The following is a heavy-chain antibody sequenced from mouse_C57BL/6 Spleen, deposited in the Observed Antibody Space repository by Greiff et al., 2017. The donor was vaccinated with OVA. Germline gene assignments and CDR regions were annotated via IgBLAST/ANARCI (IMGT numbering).Heavy chain of an antibody. CDR1: GFTFSDYG. Sequence: DVMLVESGGGLVKPGGSLKLSCAASGFTFSDYGMHWVRQAPEKGLEWVAYISSGSSTIYYADTVKGRFTISRDNAKNTLFLQMTSLRSEDTAMYYCARGETGTYYFDYWGQGTTLTVSS. V-gene: IGHV5-17*01. CDR2: ISSGSSTI. J-gene: IGHJ2*01. D-gene: IGHD4-1*01. CDR3: ARGETGTYYFDY.